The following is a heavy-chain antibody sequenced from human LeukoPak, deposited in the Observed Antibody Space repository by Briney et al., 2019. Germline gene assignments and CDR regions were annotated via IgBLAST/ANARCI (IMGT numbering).Heavy chain of an antibody. CDR1: EFTFSSYS. V-gene: IGHV3-21*01. Sequence: GGSLRLSCAASEFTFSSYSMNWVRQAPGKGLEWVSSISSSSSYIYYADSVKGRFTISRDNAKNSLYLQMNSLRAEDTAVYYCARGAGYCSSTSCPLYYYYGMDVWGQGTTVTVSS. CDR2: ISSSSSYI. D-gene: IGHD2-2*01. CDR3: ARGAGYCSSTSCPLYYYYGMDV. J-gene: IGHJ6*02.